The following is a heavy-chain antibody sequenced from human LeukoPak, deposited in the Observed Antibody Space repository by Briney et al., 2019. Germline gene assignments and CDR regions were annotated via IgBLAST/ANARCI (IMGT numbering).Heavy chain of an antibody. Sequence: ASVKVSCKASGYTFTGYYMHWVRQAPGHGLGWMGWINPNSGGTNYAQKFQGRVTMTRDTSISTAYMELSRLRSDDTAVYYCARGTVWIYYDSSGYYSGGPYYFDYWGQGTLVTVSS. CDR3: ARGTVWIYYDSSGYYSGGPYYFDY. CDR2: INPNSGGT. D-gene: IGHD3-22*01. V-gene: IGHV1-2*02. CDR1: GYTFTGYY. J-gene: IGHJ4*02.